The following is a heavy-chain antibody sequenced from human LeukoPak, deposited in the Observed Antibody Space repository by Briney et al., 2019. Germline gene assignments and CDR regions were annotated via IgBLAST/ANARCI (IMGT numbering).Heavy chain of an antibody. D-gene: IGHD3/OR15-3a*01. CDR2: IYYSGST. CDR3: ARGWIFGPIDY. J-gene: IGHJ4*02. Sequence: SETLSLTCTVSGGSISSGGYYWSWIRQHPGKGLEWLGYIYYSGSTYYNPSLKSRVTISVDTSKNQFSLKLSSVTAADTAVYYCARGWIFGPIDYWGQGTLVTVSS. CDR1: GGSISSGGYY. V-gene: IGHV4-31*03.